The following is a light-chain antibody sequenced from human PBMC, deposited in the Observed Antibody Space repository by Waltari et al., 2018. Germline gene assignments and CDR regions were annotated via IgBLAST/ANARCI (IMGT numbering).Light chain of an antibody. Sequence: IQMNQAPSALSASVGDTVNITCRASRYISCFLAWYQQRPGKAPKPLISYSSYLEDGVPSRFAGSGSGTDFTLTITSLHPEDFVTYHCQQYYDFPLSFGGGTKVEI. CDR2: YSS. V-gene: IGKV1D-13*01. J-gene: IGKJ4*01. CDR1: RYISCF. CDR3: QQYYDFPLS.